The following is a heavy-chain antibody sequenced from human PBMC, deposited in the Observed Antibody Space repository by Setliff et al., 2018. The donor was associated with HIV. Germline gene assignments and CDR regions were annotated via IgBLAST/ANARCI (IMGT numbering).Heavy chain of an antibody. CDR1: GYSFTNYA. J-gene: IGHJ3*02. CDR3: AADRHAFDI. CDR2: IHTEQGFP. V-gene: IGHV7-4-1*02. Sequence: ASVKVSCKASGYSFTNYAINWLRQAPGRGLEWMGWIHTEQGFPMYAQGFTGRFVFSLDPSVSTAYLQINSLNPDDGAVYYCAADRHAFDIWGQGTVVTVSS.